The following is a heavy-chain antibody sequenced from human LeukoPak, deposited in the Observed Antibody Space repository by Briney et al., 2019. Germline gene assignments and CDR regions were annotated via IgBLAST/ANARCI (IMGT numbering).Heavy chain of an antibody. Sequence: PSETLSLTCTVSGGSISSSSYYWGWIRQPPGKGLEWIGSIYYSGSTYYNPSLKSRVTISVDTSKNQFSLKLSSVTAADTAVYYCARDLGFHDAFDIWGQGTMVTVSS. CDR2: IYYSGST. V-gene: IGHV4-39*07. CDR3: ARDLGFHDAFDI. CDR1: GGSISSSSYY. J-gene: IGHJ3*02. D-gene: IGHD3-16*01.